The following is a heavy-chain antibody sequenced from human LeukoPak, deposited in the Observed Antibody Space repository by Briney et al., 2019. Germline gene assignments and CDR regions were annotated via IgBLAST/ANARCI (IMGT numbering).Heavy chain of an antibody. V-gene: IGHV3-30-3*01. J-gene: IGHJ4*02. Sequence: GGSLRLSCEASGFTVNNYAMHWVRQAPGKGLEWVAITSYDGTSKYYADSVKGRFTISRDNSKNTLYLQLNSLRPEDTAVYYCTRVVYYSSGSYGGFDYWGQGTLVTVSS. CDR2: TSYDGTSK. CDR3: TRVVYYSSGSYGGFDY. D-gene: IGHD3-10*01. CDR1: GFTVNNYA.